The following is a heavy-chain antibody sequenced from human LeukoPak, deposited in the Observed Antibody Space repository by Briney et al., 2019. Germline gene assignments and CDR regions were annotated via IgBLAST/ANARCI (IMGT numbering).Heavy chain of an antibody. CDR1: GGTFSSYA. J-gene: IGHJ6*03. Sequence: SVKVSCKASGGTFSSYAISWVRQAPGQGLEWMGGIISIFGTANYAQKFQGRVTITADESTSTAYMELSSLRSEDTAVYYCARDTRQSPRYYYYYMDVWGKGTTVTISS. D-gene: IGHD4-11*01. CDR2: IISIFGTA. CDR3: ARDTRQSPRYYYYYMDV. V-gene: IGHV1-69*13.